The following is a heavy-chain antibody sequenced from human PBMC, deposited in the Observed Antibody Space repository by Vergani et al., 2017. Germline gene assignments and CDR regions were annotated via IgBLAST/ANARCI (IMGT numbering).Heavy chain of an antibody. CDR2: ISYDGTQK. CDR3: ATKSCGTPGCQIGYFRE. D-gene: IGHD1-1*01. V-gene: IGHV3-30*03. Sequence: QVHLVESGGGVVQPGRSLILSCVVSGFTSSYYGMHWVRQAPGKGLEWLAVISYDGTQKYYADSVKGRFTISRDNSKSTLYLQMNSLRTEDTAVYYCATKSCGTPGCQIGYFREWGQGTLVTVSS. CDR1: GFTSSYYG. J-gene: IGHJ1*01.